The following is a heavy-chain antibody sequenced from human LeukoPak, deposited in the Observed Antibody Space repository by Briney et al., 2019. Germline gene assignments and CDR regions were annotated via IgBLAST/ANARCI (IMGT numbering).Heavy chain of an antibody. CDR2: MNPNSGNT. CDR1: GYTFTSYD. CDR3: ARGPWYHYGMDV. V-gene: IGHV1-8*01. D-gene: IGHD3-10*01. Sequence: ASVKVSCKASGYTFTSYDINWVRQATGQGLEWMGWMNPNSGNTGYAQKFQGRVTMTRNTSISTAYMELSSLRSEDTAVYYCARGPWYHYGMDVWGQGTTVTVSS. J-gene: IGHJ6*02.